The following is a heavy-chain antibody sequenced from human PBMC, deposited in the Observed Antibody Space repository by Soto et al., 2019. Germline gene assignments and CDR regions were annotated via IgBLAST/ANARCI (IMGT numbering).Heavy chain of an antibody. V-gene: IGHV1-8*01. CDR3: ARGGEKDVWSGYYYYGMDV. CDR2: MNPNSGNT. D-gene: IGHD3-3*01. Sequence: QVQLVQSGAEVKKPGASVKVSCKASGYTFTSYDINWVRQATGQGLEWMGWMNPNSGNTGYAQKFQGRVTMTRNTSISTAYMELSSLRSEDTAVYYCARGGEKDVWSGYYYYGMDVWGQGTTVTVSS. J-gene: IGHJ6*02. CDR1: GYTFTSYD.